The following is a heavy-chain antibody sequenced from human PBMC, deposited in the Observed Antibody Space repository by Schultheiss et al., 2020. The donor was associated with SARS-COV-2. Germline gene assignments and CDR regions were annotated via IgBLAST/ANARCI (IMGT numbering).Heavy chain of an antibody. CDR2: IYYSGST. Sequence: SQTLSLTCTVSGGSISSYYWSWIRQPPGKGLEWIGYIYYSGSTNYNPSLKSRVTISVDTSKNQFSLKLSSVTAADTDVYYCARSPPALNFGDYYFDHWGQGAVVTVSS. CDR3: ARSPPALNFGDYYFDH. CDR1: GGSISSYY. V-gene: IGHV4-59*08. D-gene: IGHD4-17*01. J-gene: IGHJ4*02.